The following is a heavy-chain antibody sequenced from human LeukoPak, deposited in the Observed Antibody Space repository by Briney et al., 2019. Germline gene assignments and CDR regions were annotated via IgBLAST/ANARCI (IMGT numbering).Heavy chain of an antibody. CDR1: GLSFSSLW. CDR3: ARDMGWQQFDQ. Sequence: GGSLRLSCVASGLSFSSLWMSWVRQAPGKGLERVANIKKDGGETYYMESVKGRFTISRDNARNSLYLQMNSLTVEDTAVYYCARDMGWQQFDQWGQGTLVTVSS. V-gene: IGHV3-7*01. J-gene: IGHJ4*02. CDR2: IKKDGGET. D-gene: IGHD5-24*01.